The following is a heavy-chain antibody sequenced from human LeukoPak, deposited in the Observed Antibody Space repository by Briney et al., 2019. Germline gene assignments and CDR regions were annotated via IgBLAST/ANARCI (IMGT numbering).Heavy chain of an antibody. CDR1: GYTITGYY. CDR2: INPNSGDT. D-gene: IGHD1-1*01. Sequence: ASVKVSCKASGYTITGYYIHWVRQAPGHGLEWMGWINPNSGDTNYAQKFQGRVAMTRDTSINTAFMELSRLRSDDTAVYYCARDRHWNQGNFDYWGQGILVTVSS. J-gene: IGHJ4*02. V-gene: IGHV1-2*02. CDR3: ARDRHWNQGNFDY.